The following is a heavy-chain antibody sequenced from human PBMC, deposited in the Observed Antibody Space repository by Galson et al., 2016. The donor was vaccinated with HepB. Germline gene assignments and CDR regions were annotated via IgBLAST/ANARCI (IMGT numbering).Heavy chain of an antibody. CDR2: ISYDGTKK. Sequence: SLRLSCAASGFTFSDYGMHWVRQAPGKGLEWVACISYDGTKKYYVDSVKGRFTISRDNSKNTLYLQMNSLRPADTAMYYCARDEGSFGSGTWYHDYWGQGTLVTVSS. V-gene: IGHV3-30*03. J-gene: IGHJ4*02. CDR3: ARDEGSFGSGTWYHDY. CDR1: GFTFSDYG. D-gene: IGHD3-10*01.